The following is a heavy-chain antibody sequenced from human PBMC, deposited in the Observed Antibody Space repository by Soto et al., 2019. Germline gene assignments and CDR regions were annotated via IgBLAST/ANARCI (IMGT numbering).Heavy chain of an antibody. CDR1: GGSISSSDFY. CDR3: AVVDSTGNWFDP. CDR2: MYYSGTT. Sequence: SETLSLTCTVSGGSISSSDFYWGWLRQPPGKGLDFIGSMYYSGTTYYNPSLKNRITISVDTSKNQFSLKLISATAADTAVYYCAVVDSTGNWFDPWGQGALVTVSS. J-gene: IGHJ5*02. V-gene: IGHV4-39*01. D-gene: IGHD3-22*01.